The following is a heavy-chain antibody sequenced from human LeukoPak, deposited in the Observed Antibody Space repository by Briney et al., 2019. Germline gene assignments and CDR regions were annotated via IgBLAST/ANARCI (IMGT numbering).Heavy chain of an antibody. V-gene: IGHV3-9*01. CDR2: INWNSGTL. CDR3: ARGLGGDQGYFDL. CDR1: GFIFDDYA. Sequence: SGGSLRLSCAVSGFIFDDYAMPWVRQAPGKGLEWVSTINWNSGTLAYADSVKDRFTISRDNAKNSLYLQMNSLRTEDTALYYCARGLGGDQGYFDLWGRGTLATVSS. J-gene: IGHJ2*01. D-gene: IGHD3-10*01.